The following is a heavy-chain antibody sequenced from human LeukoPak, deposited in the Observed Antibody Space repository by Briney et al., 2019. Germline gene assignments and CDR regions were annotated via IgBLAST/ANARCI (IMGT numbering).Heavy chain of an antibody. CDR1: GFSLSTSGMC. D-gene: IGHD3-22*01. CDR2: IDWYDDK. J-gene: IGHJ4*02. CDR3: AHTDYYDSSVDFDY. Sequence: SGPALVKPTQTLTLTCTFSGFSLSTSGMCVSWIRQPPGKALEWLARIDWYDDKYYSTSLKTRLTISKDTSKNQVVLTMTNMDPVDTATYYCAHTDYYDSSVDFDYWGQGTLVTVSS. V-gene: IGHV2-70*11.